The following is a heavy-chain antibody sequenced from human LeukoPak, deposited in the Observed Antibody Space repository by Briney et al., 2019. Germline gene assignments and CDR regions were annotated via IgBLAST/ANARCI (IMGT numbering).Heavy chain of an antibody. D-gene: IGHD2-2*01. CDR3: ATIEVKPRSVYYYMDV. J-gene: IGHJ6*03. V-gene: IGHV4-38-2*02. CDR2: IYHTGST. CDR1: GYSISSGDY. Sequence: SWALSVTCTVSGYSISSGDYLGWVPQPPGKGREWIGSIYHTGSTYYKPPLKGRGSIPVGRSSIQLTLSLSAVTGADPAVYYCATIEVKPRSVYYYMDVWGKGTTVTVSS.